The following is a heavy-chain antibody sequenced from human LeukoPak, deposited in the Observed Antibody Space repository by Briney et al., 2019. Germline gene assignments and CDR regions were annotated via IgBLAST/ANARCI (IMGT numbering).Heavy chain of an antibody. CDR1: GFTFSSCW. J-gene: IGHJ4*02. V-gene: IGHV3-7*01. CDR2: IKQDGSEK. Sequence: GGSLRLSCAASGFTFSSCWMSWVRQAPGKGLEWVANIKQDGSEKYYVDSVKGRFTISRDNAKNSLYLQMNSLRAEDTAVYYCARRGPPYYFDYWGQGTLVTVSS. CDR3: ARRGPPYYFDY.